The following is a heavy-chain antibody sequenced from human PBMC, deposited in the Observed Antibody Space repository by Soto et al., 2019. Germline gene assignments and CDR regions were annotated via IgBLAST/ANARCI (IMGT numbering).Heavy chain of an antibody. D-gene: IGHD2-2*01. CDR3: ARGCGRPSRPNFLDS. Sequence: GALRLSCAASGLTFNTYWMSWVRQTPGKGLEWVATIRQDGSEKHCVDSVKGRFTISRDNAKNSLSLQMNSLGAEDTAVYYCARGCGRPSRPNFLDSWGRGTLVTVSS. CDR1: GLTFNTYW. J-gene: IGHJ4*02. V-gene: IGHV3-7*01. CDR2: IRQDGSEK.